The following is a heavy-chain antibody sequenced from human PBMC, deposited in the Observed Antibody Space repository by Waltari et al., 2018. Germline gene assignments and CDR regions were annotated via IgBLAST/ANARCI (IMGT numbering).Heavy chain of an antibody. Sequence: QVQLVQSGAEVKKPGASVKVSCKVSGDTLTELSMHWVRQAPGKGLEGMGGFCTEDGETSYAKMLQGRVTLTEDTSTDTAYRGLSSLRSEDTAVYYCATFGGRGWELPHQYYFDYWGQGTLVTVSS. CDR3: ATFGGRGWELPHQYYFDY. J-gene: IGHJ4*02. D-gene: IGHD1-26*01. CDR2: FCTEDGET. CDR1: GDTLTELS. V-gene: IGHV1-24*01.